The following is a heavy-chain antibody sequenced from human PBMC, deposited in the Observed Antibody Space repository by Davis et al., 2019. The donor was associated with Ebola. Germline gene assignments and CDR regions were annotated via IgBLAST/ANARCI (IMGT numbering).Heavy chain of an antibody. J-gene: IGHJ6*02. V-gene: IGHV3-66*01. CDR1: GFTVSDNY. CDR2: IFSGGKI. Sequence: GGSLRLSCAASGFTVSDNYMSWVRQAPGKGLEWVSSIFSGGKIFYADSVKGRFSISRDNSKNTLYLQMNSLRAEDTAVYYCAKDYSDFLYYYGMDVWGQGTTVTVPS. CDR3: AKDYSDFLYYYGMDV. D-gene: IGHD3-9*01.